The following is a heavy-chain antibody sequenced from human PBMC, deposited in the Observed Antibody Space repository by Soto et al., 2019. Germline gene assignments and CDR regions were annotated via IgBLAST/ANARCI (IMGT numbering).Heavy chain of an antibody. J-gene: IGHJ5*02. V-gene: IGHV4-39*01. CDR2: IYYSGST. D-gene: IGHD6-13*01. Sequence: QLQLQESGPGLVKPSETLSLTCTVSGGSISSSSYYWGWIRQPPGKGLEWIGTIYYSGSTYYNPSLKSRVTISVDTSKNQFSLKLSSVTAADTAVYYCARSSYSSSWMEYNWFDPWGQGTLVTVSS. CDR1: GGSISSSSYY. CDR3: ARSSYSSSWMEYNWFDP.